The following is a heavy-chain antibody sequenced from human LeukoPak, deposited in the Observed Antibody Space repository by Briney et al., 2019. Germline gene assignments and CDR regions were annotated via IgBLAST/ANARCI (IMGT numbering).Heavy chain of an antibody. V-gene: IGHV3-33*01. CDR2: IWYDGSNK. J-gene: IGHJ6*02. CDR1: GFTFSSYG. Sequence: GGSLRLSCAASGFTFSSYGMHWVRQAPGKGLEWVAVIWYDGSNKYYADSVKGRFTISRDNSKNTLYLQMNSLKTEDTAVYYCTTDDHCSRNSCFGPNYYYGLAVWGQGTTVTVSS. CDR3: TTDDHCSRNSCFGPNYYYGLAV. D-gene: IGHD2-2*01.